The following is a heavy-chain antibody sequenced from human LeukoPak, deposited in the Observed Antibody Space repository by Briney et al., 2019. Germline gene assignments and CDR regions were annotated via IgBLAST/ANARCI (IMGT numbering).Heavy chain of an antibody. CDR1: GFTSTNYA. CDR2: LIGSSGST. V-gene: IGHV3-23*01. J-gene: IGHJ4*02. D-gene: IGHD5-12*01. Sequence: GGSLRLSCAASGFTSTNYAMNWVRQAPGKGLEWVSILIGSSGSTGYADSVKGRFTISRDTSKNTLFLQMNSLRAEDTAIYYCAKGAYDYIEMGYFDSWGQGTLVTVSS. CDR3: AKGAYDYIEMGYFDS.